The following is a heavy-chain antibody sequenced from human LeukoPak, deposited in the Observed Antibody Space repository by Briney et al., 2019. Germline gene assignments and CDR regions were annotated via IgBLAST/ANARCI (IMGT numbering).Heavy chain of an antibody. Sequence: GGSLRLSCAASGFTFSSNYMSWVRQAPGKGLEWVSVIYSGGSTYYVDSVKGRFTISRDNAKNSLYLQMNSLRAEDTAVYYCARDLGYSSGPNYWGQGTRVTVSS. J-gene: IGHJ4*02. D-gene: IGHD6-19*01. V-gene: IGHV3-53*01. CDR1: GFTFSSNY. CDR2: IYSGGST. CDR3: ARDLGYSSGPNY.